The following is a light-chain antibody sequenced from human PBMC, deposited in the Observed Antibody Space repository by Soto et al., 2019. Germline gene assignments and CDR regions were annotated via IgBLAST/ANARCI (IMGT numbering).Light chain of an antibody. Sequence: EVVMTQSPATLSVSPGEGATLSCRASQSVRSNLAWYQKKPGQSHRLLIYGASTRATAVPARFSGSGSGTEVPVTIGSLPSEGFAVCYCQQDENWPLTFGGGTQVEIK. CDR1: QSVRSN. V-gene: IGKV3-15*01. J-gene: IGKJ4*02. CDR2: GAS. CDR3: QQDENWPLT.